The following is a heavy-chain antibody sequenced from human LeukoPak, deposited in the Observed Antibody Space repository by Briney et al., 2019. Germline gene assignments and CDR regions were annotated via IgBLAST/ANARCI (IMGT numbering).Heavy chain of an antibody. CDR2: ISSSGSTI. V-gene: IGHV3-11*01. D-gene: IGHD3-22*01. CDR1: GFTFSDYY. Sequence: GGSLRLSCAASGFTFSDYYMSWIRQAPGKGLEWVSYISSSGSTIYYADSVKGRFTISRDNAKNSLYLQMNSLRAEDTAVYYCARGGDYYDSIRARGNRVDYWGQGTLVTVSS. CDR3: ARGGDYYDSIRARGNRVDY. J-gene: IGHJ4*02.